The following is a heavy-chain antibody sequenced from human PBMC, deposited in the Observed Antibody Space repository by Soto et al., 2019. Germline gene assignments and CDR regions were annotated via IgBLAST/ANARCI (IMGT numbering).Heavy chain of an antibody. CDR2: TIPICGTT. D-gene: IGHD3-10*01. Sequence: QVQLVQSGAEVKKPGSSVKVCCKASGGTFSSYAISWVRQAPGEGLEWMGGTIPICGTTNYPQKFQGRVTITADKPTSTAYMELSSLSSEDTAVYYCARDWGPMVRGVKEPDVWGQGTTVTVSS. V-gene: IGHV1-69*06. CDR3: ARDWGPMVRGVKEPDV. CDR1: GGTFSSYA. J-gene: IGHJ6*02.